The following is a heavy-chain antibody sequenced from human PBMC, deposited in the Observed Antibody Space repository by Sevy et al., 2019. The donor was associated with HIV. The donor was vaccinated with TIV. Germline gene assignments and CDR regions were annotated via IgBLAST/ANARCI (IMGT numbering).Heavy chain of an antibody. J-gene: IGHJ4*01. CDR1: GFTFGDYY. CDR2: ISSTGTTK. D-gene: IGHD4-17*01. CDR3: PGRPTVISFDS. Sequence: GGSLRLSCAASGFTFGDYYMSWIRQAPGKGLEWISYISSTGTTKYYADSVKGRFTISRDNARNSSHLQRNSLRADATAVYYCPGRPTVISFDSGALETLFTSPQ. V-gene: IGHV3-11*01.